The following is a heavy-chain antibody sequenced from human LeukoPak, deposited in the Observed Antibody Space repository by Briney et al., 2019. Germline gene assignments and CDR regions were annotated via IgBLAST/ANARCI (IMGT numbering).Heavy chain of an antibody. D-gene: IGHD3-22*01. Sequence: GGSLRLSCAASGFTFSNAWMSWVRQAPGKGLEWVGRIKSKTDGGTTDYAAPVKGRFTISGDDSKNTLYLQMNSLKTEDTAVYYCTTDGYYYDSSGYYAPFDYWGQGTLVTVSS. CDR2: IKSKTDGGTT. J-gene: IGHJ4*02. CDR3: TTDGYYYDSSGYYAPFDY. CDR1: GFTFSNAW. V-gene: IGHV3-15*01.